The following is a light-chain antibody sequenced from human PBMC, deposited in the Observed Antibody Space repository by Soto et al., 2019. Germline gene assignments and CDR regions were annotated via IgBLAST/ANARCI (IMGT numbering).Light chain of an antibody. CDR1: SSDVGGYNY. Sequence: QSALTQPPSASGSPGQSVTISCTGTSSDVGGYNYASWYQQHPGKAPKLMIYEVSKRPSGVPDRFSGSKSGNTASLTVSGLQAEDEADYYCSSYAGSTIRVFGTGTKVTVL. V-gene: IGLV2-8*01. J-gene: IGLJ1*01. CDR2: EVS. CDR3: SSYAGSTIRV.